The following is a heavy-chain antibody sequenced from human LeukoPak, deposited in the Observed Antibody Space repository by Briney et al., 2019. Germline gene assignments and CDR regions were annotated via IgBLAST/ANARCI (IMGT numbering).Heavy chain of an antibody. V-gene: IGHV4-39*07. J-gene: IGHJ4*02. CDR2: INHSGST. Sequence: SETLSLTCTVSGVSISSITDYWGWIRQPPGKGLEWIGEINHSGSTNYNPSLKSRVTISVDTSKNQFSLKLSSVTAADTAVYYCARGRRATMVRGPLGYWGQGTLVTVSS. D-gene: IGHD3-10*01. CDR3: ARGRRATMVRGPLGY. CDR1: GVSISSITDY.